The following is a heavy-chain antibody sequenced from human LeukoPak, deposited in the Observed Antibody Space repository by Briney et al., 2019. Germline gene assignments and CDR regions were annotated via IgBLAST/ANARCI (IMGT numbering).Heavy chain of an antibody. V-gene: IGHV1-69*05. D-gene: IGHD5-12*01. CDR2: IILIFGTA. CDR3: ARAGAIVATYFDY. J-gene: IGHJ4*02. Sequence: GASVKVSCKASGGTFSSYAISWVRQAPGQGLEWMGGIILIFGTANYAQKFQGRVTITTDESTSTAYMELSSLRSEDTAVYYCARAGAIVATYFDYWGQGTLVTVSS. CDR1: GGTFSSYA.